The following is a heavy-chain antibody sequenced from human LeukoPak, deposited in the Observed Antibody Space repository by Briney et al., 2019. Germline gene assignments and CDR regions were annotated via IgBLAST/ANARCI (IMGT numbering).Heavy chain of an antibody. V-gene: IGHV4-34*01. J-gene: IGHJ4*02. CDR2: INHRGDT. Sequence: SETLSLTCAVYGGSFSTYYWSWIRQSPGKGLEWIAEINHRGDTNYNPSVKSRVTISVDTSKNQFSLKITSLTAADTAVYYCARDPPGSGSLLHFEYWGQGTVVTVSS. CDR1: GGSFSTYY. D-gene: IGHD5-12*01. CDR3: ARDPPGSGSLLHFEY.